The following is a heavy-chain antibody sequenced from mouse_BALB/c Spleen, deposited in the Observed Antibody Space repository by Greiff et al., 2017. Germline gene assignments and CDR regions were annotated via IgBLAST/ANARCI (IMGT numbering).Heavy chain of an antibody. D-gene: IGHD1-1*01. Sequence: EVKVEESGAELVKPGASVKLSCTASGFNIKDTYMHWVKQRPEQGLEWIGRIDPANGNTKYDPKFQGKATITADTSSNTAYLQLSSLTSEDTAVYYCARSGVERAMDYWGQGTSVTVSS. J-gene: IGHJ4*01. CDR3: ARSGVERAMDY. V-gene: IGHV14-3*02. CDR2: IDPANGNT. CDR1: GFNIKDTY.